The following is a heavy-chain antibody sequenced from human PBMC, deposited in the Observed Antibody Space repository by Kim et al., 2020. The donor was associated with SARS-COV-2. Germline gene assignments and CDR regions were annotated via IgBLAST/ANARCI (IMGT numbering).Heavy chain of an antibody. CDR1: GFTFSSYG. J-gene: IGHJ3*02. CDR2: ISYDGSNK. D-gene: IGHD3-22*01. Sequence: GGSLRLSCAASGFTFSSYGMHWVRQAPGKGLEWVAVISYDGSNKYYADSVKGRFTISRDNSKNTLYLQMNSLRAEDTAVYYCAREELGLYYYDSSGYYTWAFDIWGQGTMVTVSS. V-gene: IGHV3-33*05. CDR3: AREELGLYYYDSSGYYTWAFDI.